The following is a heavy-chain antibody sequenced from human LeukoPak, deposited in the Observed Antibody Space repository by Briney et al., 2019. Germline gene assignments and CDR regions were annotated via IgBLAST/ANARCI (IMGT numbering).Heavy chain of an antibody. CDR2: VYYSGST. J-gene: IGHJ5*02. D-gene: IGHD6-19*01. Sequence: PSETLSLTCTVSGGSISTYFWSWIRQPPGKGLEWIGYVYYSGSTNYNPSLKSRVTISVDTSKNQFSLRLSSVTAADTAVYYCARLSTTSGWYSWFDPWGQGTLVTVSS. CDR3: ARLSTTSGWYSWFDP. V-gene: IGHV4-59*08. CDR1: GGSISTYF.